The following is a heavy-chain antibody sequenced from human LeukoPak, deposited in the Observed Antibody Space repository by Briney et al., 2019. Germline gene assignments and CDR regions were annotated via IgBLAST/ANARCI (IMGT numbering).Heavy chain of an antibody. CDR2: INAGNGKT. J-gene: IGHJ4*02. V-gene: IGHV1-3*01. CDR1: GDIFTNYA. Sequence: ASVKVSCKASGDIFTNYAMHWVRQAPGQRLEWMGWINAGNGKTKYSENLQGTVTFTRDADASTAYMDLSSLSSEDTAAYFCARGIWVSGRYYFDSWGQGTLVTVSS. CDR3: ARGIWVSGRYYFDS. D-gene: IGHD3-10*01.